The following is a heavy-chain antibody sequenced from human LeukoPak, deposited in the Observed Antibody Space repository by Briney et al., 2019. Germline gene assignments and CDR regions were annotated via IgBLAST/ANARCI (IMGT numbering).Heavy chain of an antibody. CDR1: GFTFSDYY. CDR3: AGHHQAYSRTY. V-gene: IGHV3-11*04. J-gene: IGHJ4*02. D-gene: IGHD6-13*01. CDR2: ISGTDSSI. Sequence: PGGSLRLSCAASGFTFSDYYMSWIRQAPGKGLEWVSYISGTDSSIYYADSVKGRFTISRDNAKDTLYLQMNSLRAEDTAVYYCAGHHQAYSRTYWGQGTLVTVSS.